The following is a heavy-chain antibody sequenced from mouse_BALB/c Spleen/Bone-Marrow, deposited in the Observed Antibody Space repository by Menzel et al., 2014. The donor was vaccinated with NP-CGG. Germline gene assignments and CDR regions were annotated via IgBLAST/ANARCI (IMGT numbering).Heavy chain of an antibody. J-gene: IGHJ4*01. CDR1: GDSITSGY. Sequence: EVQRVESGPSLAKPSQTLSLTCSVTGDSITSGYWNWIRKFPGNKLEYMGYISYSGSTYYNPSLKSRISITRDTSKNQYYLQLNSVTTEDTATYCCARYYGNAMDYWGQGTSVTVSS. CDR2: ISYSGST. D-gene: IGHD2-1*01. CDR3: ARYYGNAMDY. V-gene: IGHV3-8*02.